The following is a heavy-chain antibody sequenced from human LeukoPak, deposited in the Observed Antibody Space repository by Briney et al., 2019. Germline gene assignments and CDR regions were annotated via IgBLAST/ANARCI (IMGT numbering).Heavy chain of an antibody. CDR3: AKGPRPRYCSGGSCYSGAFDI. CDR2: ISYDGSNK. D-gene: IGHD2-15*01. CDR1: GFTFSSYG. Sequence: GGSLRPSCAASGFTFSSYGMHWVRQAPGKGLEWVAVISYDGSNKYYADSVKGRFTISRDNSKNTLYLQMNSLRAEDTAVYYCAKGPRPRYCSGGSCYSGAFDIWGQGTMVTVSS. J-gene: IGHJ3*02. V-gene: IGHV3-30*18.